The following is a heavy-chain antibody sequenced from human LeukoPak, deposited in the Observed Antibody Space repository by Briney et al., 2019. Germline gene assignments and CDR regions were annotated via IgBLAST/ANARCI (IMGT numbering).Heavy chain of an antibody. D-gene: IGHD6-19*01. CDR3: ATRGYSSGCLGH. CDR1: GYTFTSYD. CDR2: IIPIFGTA. V-gene: IGHV1-69*13. J-gene: IGHJ4*02. Sequence: SVKVSCKASGYTFTSYDINWVRQALGQGLEWMGGIIPIFGTANYAQKFQGRVTITADESTSTAYMELSSLRSEDTAVYYCATRGYSSGCLGHWGQGTLVTVSS.